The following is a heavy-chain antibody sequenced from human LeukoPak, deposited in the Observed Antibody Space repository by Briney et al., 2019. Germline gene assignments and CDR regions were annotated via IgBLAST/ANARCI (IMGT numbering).Heavy chain of an antibody. Sequence: ASVKVSCKASGYTFTGYYMHWVRQAPGQGLEWMGWINPNSGGTNYAQKFQGRVTMTRDTSICTAYMELSRLRSDDTAVYYCARTGVAVAGRNFDYWGQGTLVTVSS. J-gene: IGHJ4*02. V-gene: IGHV1-2*02. D-gene: IGHD6-19*01. CDR1: GYTFTGYY. CDR2: INPNSGGT. CDR3: ARTGVAVAGRNFDY.